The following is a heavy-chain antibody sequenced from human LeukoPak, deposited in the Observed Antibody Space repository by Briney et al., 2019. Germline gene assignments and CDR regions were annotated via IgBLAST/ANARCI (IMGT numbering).Heavy chain of an antibody. V-gene: IGHV4-59*01. Sequence: GSLRLSCAASGFTFSSYAMSWVRQAPGKGLEWIGYISYSGSTNYNPSLKSRVTISVDTSKNQLSLKLNSVTAADTAVYYCARYIWGSYPTFEDYWGQGSLVTVSS. CDR1: GFTFSSYA. CDR3: ARYIWGSYPTFEDY. J-gene: IGHJ4*02. CDR2: ISYSGST. D-gene: IGHD3-16*02.